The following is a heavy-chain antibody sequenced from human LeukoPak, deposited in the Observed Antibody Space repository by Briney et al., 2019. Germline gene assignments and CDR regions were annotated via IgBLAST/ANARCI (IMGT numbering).Heavy chain of an antibody. CDR1: GFTFSTYA. CDR3: GRLGNTSWYEPIDY. CDR2: ISSSSSYI. J-gene: IGHJ4*02. D-gene: IGHD6-13*01. Sequence: GGSLRLSCAASGFTFSTYAMSWVRQAPGKGLEWVSTISSSSSYIYYADSVKGRFTISRDKAKNSLYLQMNSLRAEDTAVYYCGRLGNTSWYEPIDYWGQGTLVTVSS. V-gene: IGHV3-21*01.